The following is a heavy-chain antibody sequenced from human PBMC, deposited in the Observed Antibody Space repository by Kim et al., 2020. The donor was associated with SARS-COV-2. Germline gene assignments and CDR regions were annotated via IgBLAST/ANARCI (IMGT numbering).Heavy chain of an antibody. Sequence: ADSVKGRFTISRDNSKNTLYLQMNSLRAEDTAVYYCAKAGYSYGYVGLDYWGQGTLVTVSS. D-gene: IGHD5-18*01. J-gene: IGHJ4*02. V-gene: IGHV3-23*01. CDR3: AKAGYSYGYVGLDY.